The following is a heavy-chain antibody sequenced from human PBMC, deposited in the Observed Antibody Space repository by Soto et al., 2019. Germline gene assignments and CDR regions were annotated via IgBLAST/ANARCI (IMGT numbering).Heavy chain of an antibody. V-gene: IGHV3-15*01. CDR1: GFTFSSAW. CDR3: TTGDYGRLFDY. Sequence: GGSLRLSCAASGFTFSSAWVSWVRQAPGKGLEWVGRIRSETDGGTRYYAAPVKGRFTISRDDSQNTLYLQMNSLKTEDTAVYYCTTGDYGRLFDYWGQGTLVTVFS. J-gene: IGHJ4*02. CDR2: IRSETDGGTR. D-gene: IGHD4-17*01.